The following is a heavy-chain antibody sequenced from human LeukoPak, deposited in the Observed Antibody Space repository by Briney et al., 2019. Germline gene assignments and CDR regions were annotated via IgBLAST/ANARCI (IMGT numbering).Heavy chain of an antibody. D-gene: IGHD1-26*01. CDR1: GGSFSGYY. CDR3: ARGFLGLNGGV. V-gene: IGHV4-34*01. CDR2: INHNGST. J-gene: IGHJ6*02. Sequence: SETLSLICGVSGGSFSGYYWNWIRQAPGKGLEWIGEINHNGSTSSNPSLKSRVTISVDTSRSRFSLKLNSATAADTAVYYCARGFLGLNGGVWGQGTAVTVSS.